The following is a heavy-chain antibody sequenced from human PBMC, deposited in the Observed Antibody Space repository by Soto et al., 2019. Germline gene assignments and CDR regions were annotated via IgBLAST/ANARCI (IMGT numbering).Heavy chain of an antibody. CDR1: GYSFTSYW. CDR2: IYPGDSDT. Sequence: GESLKISCKGSGYSFTSYWIGWVRQMPGKGLDWMGIIYPGDSDTRYSPSFQGQVTISADKSISTAYLQWSSPKASDTAMYYCASSTTVTSSGYYYYYGMDVWGQGTTVTVSS. CDR3: ASSTTVTSSGYYYYYGMDV. D-gene: IGHD4-4*01. V-gene: IGHV5-51*01. J-gene: IGHJ6*02.